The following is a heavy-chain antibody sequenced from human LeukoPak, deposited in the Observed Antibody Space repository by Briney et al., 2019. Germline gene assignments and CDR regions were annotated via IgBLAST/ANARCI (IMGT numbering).Heavy chain of an antibody. V-gene: IGHV3-23*01. CDR1: GFTFTTYP. CDR2: ISASGGGT. CDR3: AKAPHCPNDVCRYFDY. D-gene: IGHD2-8*01. Sequence: GGSLRLSCAASGFTFTTYPMSWVRQAPGKGLEWVSAISASGGGTYYADSVKGRFTISRDNSRSTVFPQMSSLRAEDTAVYYCAKAPHCPNDVCRYFDYWGQGILVTVSS. J-gene: IGHJ4*02.